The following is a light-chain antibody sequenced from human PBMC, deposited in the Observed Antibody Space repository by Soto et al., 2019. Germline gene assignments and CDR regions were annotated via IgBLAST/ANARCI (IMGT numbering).Light chain of an antibody. V-gene: IGLV1-44*01. Sequence: QSALTQPPSASGTPGQRVTISCSGSSSNIGSNTVNWYQQLPGTAPKLLNYSNNQRPSGVPDRFSGSKSGTSASLAISGLQSEDEADYYCAAWDDSLSYVFGTGTKVTVL. CDR1: SSNIGSNT. J-gene: IGLJ1*01. CDR2: SNN. CDR3: AAWDDSLSYV.